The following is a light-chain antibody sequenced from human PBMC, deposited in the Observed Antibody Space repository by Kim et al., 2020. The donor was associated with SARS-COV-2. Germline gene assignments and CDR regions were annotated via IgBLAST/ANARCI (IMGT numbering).Light chain of an antibody. CDR2: TDN. CDR1: TSNIGSNS. CDR3: ATWDDSLNGWV. J-gene: IGLJ3*02. Sequence: GQRVTISCSGGTSNIGSNSVHWSQQVPGTAPKLLIFTDNKRPSGVPDRFSGAKSGASASLAISGLQSEDEADYYCATWDDSLNGWVFGGGTKLTVL. V-gene: IGLV1-44*01.